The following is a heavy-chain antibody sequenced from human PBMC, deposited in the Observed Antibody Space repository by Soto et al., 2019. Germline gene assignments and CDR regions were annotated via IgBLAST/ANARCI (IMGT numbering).Heavy chain of an antibody. CDR2: ISGSGGST. CDR3: AKESPGHCSSTSCSLTIYGMDV. V-gene: IGHV3-23*01. J-gene: IGHJ6*02. Sequence: GGSLRLSCAASGFTFSSYAMSWVRQAPGKGLEWVSAISGSGGSTYYADSVKGRFTISRDNSKNTLYLQMNSLRAEDTAVYYCAKESPGHCSSTSCSLTIYGMDVWGQGTTVTVSS. D-gene: IGHD2-2*01. CDR1: GFTFSSYA.